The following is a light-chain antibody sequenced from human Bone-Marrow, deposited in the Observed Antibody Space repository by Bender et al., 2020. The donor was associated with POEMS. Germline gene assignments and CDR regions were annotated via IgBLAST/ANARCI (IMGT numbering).Light chain of an antibody. CDR3: ASYAGGSNYA. CDR2: EVN. J-gene: IGLJ1*01. V-gene: IGLV2-8*01. CDR1: SSDVGYYTF. Sequence: QSALTQPPSASGSPGQSVTISCTGTSSDVGYYTFVSWYQQHPGKAPKLIISEVNKRPSGVPDRFSGSKSGSTASLTVSGLQSEDEADYYCASYAGGSNYAFGSGTKVTVL.